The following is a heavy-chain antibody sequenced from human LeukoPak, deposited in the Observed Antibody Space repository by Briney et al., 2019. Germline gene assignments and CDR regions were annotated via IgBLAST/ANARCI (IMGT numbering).Heavy chain of an antibody. Sequence: GGSLRLSCAASGFTFSNYAMSWVRQAPGKGLEWVSGIKWNGGSIGYADSVKGRFTISRDNAKNSLYLQMNSLRAEDTALYHCARGSGSFPYYFDYWGQGILVTVSS. V-gene: IGHV3-20*01. D-gene: IGHD2-15*01. CDR2: IKWNGGSI. CDR3: ARGSGSFPYYFDY. CDR1: GFTFSNYA. J-gene: IGHJ4*02.